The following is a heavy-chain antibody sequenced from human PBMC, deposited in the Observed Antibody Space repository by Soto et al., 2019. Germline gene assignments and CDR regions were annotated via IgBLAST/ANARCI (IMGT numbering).Heavy chain of an antibody. Sequence: GESLKISCAASGFTFSDHAMNWVRQAPGKGLEWVSGISGSGANTYYADSVKGRFTISRDNSKNTLYLHINSLRAEDTALYFCSKDIGYTTTTHYFDYWGQGIQVTVSS. CDR2: ISGSGANT. V-gene: IGHV3-23*01. D-gene: IGHD2-8*01. J-gene: IGHJ4*02. CDR1: GFTFSDHA. CDR3: SKDIGYTTTTHYFDY.